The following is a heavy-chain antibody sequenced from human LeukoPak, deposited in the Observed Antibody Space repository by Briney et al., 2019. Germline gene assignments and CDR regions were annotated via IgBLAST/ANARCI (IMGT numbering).Heavy chain of an antibody. J-gene: IGHJ4*02. CDR2: IYYSGST. CDR1: GDSISSYF. V-gene: IGHV4-59*12. CDR3: AKGIPLWFGELSPLGYFDY. D-gene: IGHD3-10*01. Sequence: SETLSLTCTVSGDSISSYFWSLIRQPPGKGLEWIGSIYYSGSTYYNPSLKSRVTISVDTSKNQFSLKLSSVTAADTAVYYCAKGIPLWFGELSPLGYFDYWGQGTRVTVSS.